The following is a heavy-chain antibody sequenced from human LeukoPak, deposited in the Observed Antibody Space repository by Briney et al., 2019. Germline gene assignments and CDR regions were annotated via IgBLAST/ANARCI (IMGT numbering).Heavy chain of an antibody. J-gene: IGHJ4*02. D-gene: IGHD3-22*01. CDR3: AREDSTSGYYYGICDF. Sequence: GGSLRLSCAASGFTFSSFEMNWVRQAPGKGLEWLSYISGSGTGIHYADSVKGRFTISRDNAKNSLYLQMNSLPSEDTAVYYCAREDSTSGYYYGICDFWGQGTLVTVSS. V-gene: IGHV3-48*03. CDR1: GFTFSSFE. CDR2: ISGSGTGI.